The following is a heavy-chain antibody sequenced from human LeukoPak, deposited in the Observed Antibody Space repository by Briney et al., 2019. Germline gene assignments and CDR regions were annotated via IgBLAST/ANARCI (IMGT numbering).Heavy chain of an antibody. D-gene: IGHD1-14*01. CDR3: AKDYKPLSLLGTPYS. CDR1: GFNFDRYA. J-gene: IGHJ4*02. Sequence: GGSLRLSCGVLGFNFDRYAMHWVRQAPGKGLEWVAVIRHDETNSFYAGSVQGRFTISRDTSKKLLYLQMNSLRVEDTAVYYCAKDYKPLSLLGTPYSWGQGTLVTVSS. V-gene: IGHV3-30*02. CDR2: IRHDETNS.